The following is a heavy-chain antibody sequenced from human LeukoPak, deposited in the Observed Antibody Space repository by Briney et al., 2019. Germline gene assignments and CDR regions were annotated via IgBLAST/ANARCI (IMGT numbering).Heavy chain of an antibody. V-gene: IGHV3-21*06. CDR2: ISSSSGFI. J-gene: IGHJ4*02. Sequence: GGSLRLSCAASGFTFSVYSMNWVRQAPGKGLEWVSSISSSSGFIYYADSLRGRFTISRDNAKNSLYLQMNSLRAEDTAVYYCARDKGILTGYSYFDYWGQGTLVTVSS. CDR3: ARDKGILTGYSYFDY. D-gene: IGHD3-9*01. CDR1: GFTFSVYS.